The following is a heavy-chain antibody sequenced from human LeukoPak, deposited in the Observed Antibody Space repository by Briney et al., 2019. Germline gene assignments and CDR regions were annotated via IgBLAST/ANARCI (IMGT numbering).Heavy chain of an antibody. Sequence: SVKVSCKASGGTFSSYAISWVRQVPGQGLEWMGGIIPIFGTANYAQKFQGRVTITADKSTSTAYMELSSLRSEDTAVYYCAREGGEVGATASFDYWGQGTLVTVSS. J-gene: IGHJ4*02. CDR3: AREGGEVGATASFDY. D-gene: IGHD1-26*01. V-gene: IGHV1-69*06. CDR1: GGTFSSYA. CDR2: IIPIFGTA.